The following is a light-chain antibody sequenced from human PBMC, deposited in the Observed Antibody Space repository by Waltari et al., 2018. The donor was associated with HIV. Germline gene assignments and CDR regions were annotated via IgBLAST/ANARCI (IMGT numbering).Light chain of an antibody. CDR1: HRDVGGLNY. CDR2: EVS. Sequence: QSALTQPPSASGSPGQLVPISRPGTHRDVGGLNYGSWYQPHPGKAPKLLIYEVSNRPPGVPDRFSGSKSGNTASLTVSGLQAEDEADYYCSSYAGSYTEVFGRGTKLTVL. J-gene: IGLJ3*02. V-gene: IGLV2-8*01. CDR3: SSYAGSYTEV.